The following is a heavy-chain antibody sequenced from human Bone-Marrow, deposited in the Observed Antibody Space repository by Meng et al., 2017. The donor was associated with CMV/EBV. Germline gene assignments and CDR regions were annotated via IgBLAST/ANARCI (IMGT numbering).Heavy chain of an antibody. J-gene: IGHJ4*02. Sequence: GQSGAEVKKPGAPVKVSCKASGYTLTDYHRHWVRQAPGQWLELMGWINPNTDTNYAQNFQGRVTMTRDMSINTAYMELSRLTSGDTAVYYCARSSGWSRFDYWGQGTLVTVSS. D-gene: IGHD6-19*01. CDR1: GYTLTDYH. CDR3: ARSSGWSRFDY. V-gene: IGHV1-2*02. CDR2: INPNTDT.